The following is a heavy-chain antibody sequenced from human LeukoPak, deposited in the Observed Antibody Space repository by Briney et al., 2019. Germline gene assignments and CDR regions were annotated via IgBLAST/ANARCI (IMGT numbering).Heavy chain of an antibody. J-gene: IGHJ4*02. CDR2: INHSGRT. V-gene: IGHV4-34*01. D-gene: IGHD3-10*01. CDR1: GGSFSGDY. Sequence: PSETLSLTCAVYGGSFSGDYWSWIRQPPGKGLEWIGEINHSGRTNYNPSLKSRVTISVDTSKNQFSLKLTSVTAADTAIYYCARGVGFVKIDYWGQGTLVTVSS. CDR3: ARGVGFVKIDY.